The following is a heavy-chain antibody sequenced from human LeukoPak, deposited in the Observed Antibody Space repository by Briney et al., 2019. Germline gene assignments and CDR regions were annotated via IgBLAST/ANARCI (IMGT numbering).Heavy chain of an antibody. CDR2: IKQDGSEQ. D-gene: IGHD3-10*01. CDR3: ARDVLWFM. V-gene: IGHV3-7*01. J-gene: IGHJ6*02. Sequence: GGSLRLSCAAPGFTFSSYWMSWVHQAPGKGLEWVANIKQDGSEQYYVDSVKGRFTISRDNAKNSLYLQMNSLRAEDTAVYYCARDVLWFMWGQGTTVTVSS. CDR1: GFTFSSYW.